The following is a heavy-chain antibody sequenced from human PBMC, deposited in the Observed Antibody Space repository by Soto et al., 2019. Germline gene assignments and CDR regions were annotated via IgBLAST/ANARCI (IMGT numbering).Heavy chain of an antibody. Sequence: GGSLRLSCAASGFTFSSYSMNWVRQAPGKGLEWVSSISSSSSYIYYADSVKGRFTISRDNAKNSLYLQMNSLRAEDTAVYYCARDPGTYYVSRWGQGTLVTVSS. D-gene: IGHD3-16*01. J-gene: IGHJ4*02. CDR3: ARDPGTYYVSR. V-gene: IGHV3-21*01. CDR2: ISSSSSYI. CDR1: GFTFSSYS.